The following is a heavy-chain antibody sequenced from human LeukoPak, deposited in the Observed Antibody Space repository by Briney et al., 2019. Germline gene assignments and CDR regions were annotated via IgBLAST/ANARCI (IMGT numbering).Heavy chain of an antibody. J-gene: IGHJ5*02. CDR3: AKDPGAYCGGACLNWFDP. V-gene: IGHV3-23*01. D-gene: IGHD2-21*02. CDR1: GFTLSTYA. CDR2: ISNSGKST. Sequence: GGSLRLSCAASGFTLSTYAMSWVRQAPGKGLEWVSAISNSGKSTYYADSVKGRFTISRDNSKNTLYLQMNSLRAEDTAIYYCAKDPGAYCGGACLNWFDPWGQGTLVTVSS.